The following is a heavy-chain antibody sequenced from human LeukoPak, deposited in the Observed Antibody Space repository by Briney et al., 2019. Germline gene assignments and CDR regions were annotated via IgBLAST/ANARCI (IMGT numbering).Heavy chain of an antibody. J-gene: IGHJ5*02. CDR3: ARDRSGRYSGSYYLYWFDP. D-gene: IGHD1-26*01. CDR2: IIPIFGTA. Sequence: SVKLSCKASGATFSSYAISWVRQAPGQGLEWMGGIIPIFGTANYAQKFQGRVTITADESTSTAYMELSSLRSEDTAVYYCARDRSGRYSGSYYLYWFDPWGQGTLVTVSS. CDR1: GATFSSYA. V-gene: IGHV1-69*13.